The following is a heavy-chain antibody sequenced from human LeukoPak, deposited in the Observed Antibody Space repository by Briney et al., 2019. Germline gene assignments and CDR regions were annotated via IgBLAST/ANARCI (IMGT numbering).Heavy chain of an antibody. Sequence: GGSLRLSCSASGFTFGSYAMHWVRQAPGKGLEYVSAISSNGGSTYYADSVKGRFTISRDNSKNTLYLQMSSLRAEDTAVYYCVKTYYYDSSGPGGAFDIWGQGTMVTVSS. CDR2: ISSNGGST. J-gene: IGHJ3*02. CDR1: GFTFGSYA. V-gene: IGHV3-64D*09. CDR3: VKTYYYDSSGPGGAFDI. D-gene: IGHD3-22*01.